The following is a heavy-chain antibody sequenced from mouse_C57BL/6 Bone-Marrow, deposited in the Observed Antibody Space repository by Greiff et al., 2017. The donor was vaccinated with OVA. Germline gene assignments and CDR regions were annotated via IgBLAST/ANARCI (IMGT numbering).Heavy chain of an antibody. CDR2: IDPENGDT. Sequence: EVQLQQSGAELVRPGASVKLSCTASGFNIKDDYMHWVKQRPEQGLEWIGWIDPENGDTEYASKFQGKATITADTSSNTAYLQLSSLTSEDTAVYYCIAYYSNLYAMDYWGQGTSVTVSS. D-gene: IGHD2-5*01. CDR1: GFNIKDDY. J-gene: IGHJ4*01. CDR3: IAYYSNLYAMDY. V-gene: IGHV14-4*01.